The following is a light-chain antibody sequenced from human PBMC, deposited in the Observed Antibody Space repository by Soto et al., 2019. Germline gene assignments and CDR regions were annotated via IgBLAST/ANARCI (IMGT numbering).Light chain of an antibody. V-gene: IGLV1-40*01. CDR1: RSNIVAGYD. CDR2: GNS. J-gene: IGLJ3*02. Sequence: QSVLTQPPSVSGAPGQRVTISCTGSRSNIVAGYDVHGYQQRPGTAPKLLIYGNSNRPSGVPDRFSGSKSGTSASLAITGLQAEDEADYYCQSYDSSLSGWVFGGGTKLTVL. CDR3: QSYDSSLSGWV.